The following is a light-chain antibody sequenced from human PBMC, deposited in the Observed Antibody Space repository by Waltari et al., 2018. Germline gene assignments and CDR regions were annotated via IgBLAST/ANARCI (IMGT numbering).Light chain of an antibody. CDR2: GAT. CDR3: QQYNNWPPQDA. CDR1: QSVSSN. Sequence: EIVMTQSPATLSVSPGERATLSCRASQSVSSNLAWYQQQPGQAPRLLIYGATTRATGIPVRFSGSGSGTEFTLTISSLQSEDFAIYYCQQYNNWPPQDAFGQGTKLEIK. V-gene: IGKV3-15*01. J-gene: IGKJ2*01.